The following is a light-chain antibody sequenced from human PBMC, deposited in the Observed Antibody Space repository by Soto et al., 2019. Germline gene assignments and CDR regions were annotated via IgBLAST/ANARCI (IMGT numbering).Light chain of an antibody. CDR2: GVS. CDR3: TSYTTTTLEV. V-gene: IGLV2-14*01. J-gene: IGLJ1*01. CDR1: RNDVGLYNY. Sequence: QSALTQPASVSASPGQSITISCTGTRNDVGLYNYVSWYQHHPCNPPKLIIYGVSDRPSGVSNRFSGSKSGNTASLTISGLQAEDEADYYCTSYTTTTLEVFGTGPKLTVL.